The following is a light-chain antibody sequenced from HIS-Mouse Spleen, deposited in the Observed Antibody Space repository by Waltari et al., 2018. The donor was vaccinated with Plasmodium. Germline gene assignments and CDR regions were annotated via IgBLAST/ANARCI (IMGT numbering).Light chain of an antibody. CDR1: QSVLYSSNNKNY. Sequence: DIVMTQSPDSLAVSLGERATINCKSSQSVLYSSNNKNYLAWYQQKPGQAPRLLIYDASNRATGIPARFSGSGSGTDFTLTISSLEPEDFAVYYCQQRSNWPSLTFGGGTKVEIK. V-gene: IGKV4-1*01. J-gene: IGKJ4*01. CDR2: DAS. CDR3: QQRSNWPSLT.